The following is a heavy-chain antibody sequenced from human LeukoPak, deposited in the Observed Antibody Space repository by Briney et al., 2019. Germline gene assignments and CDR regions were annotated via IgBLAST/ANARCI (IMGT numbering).Heavy chain of an antibody. CDR3: AKDLGSYGFDY. Sequence: GGSLRLSCAASGFTFSSYGMHWVRQAPGKGLEWVAVISYDGSNKYYAGSVKGRFTISRDNSKNTLYLQMNSLRAEDTAVYYCAKDLGSYGFDYWGQGTLVTVSS. CDR2: ISYDGSNK. J-gene: IGHJ4*02. D-gene: IGHD5-18*01. V-gene: IGHV3-30*18. CDR1: GFTFSSYG.